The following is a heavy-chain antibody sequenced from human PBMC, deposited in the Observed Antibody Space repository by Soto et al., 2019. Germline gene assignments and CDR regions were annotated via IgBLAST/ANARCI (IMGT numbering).Heavy chain of an antibody. CDR2: ISHSGST. D-gene: IGHD3-10*01. V-gene: IGHV4-34*01. CDR1: GGSFSGYY. CDR3: ARGQEGSGSSHYSNWFDP. J-gene: IGHJ5*02. Sequence: SETLSLTCAVYGGSFSGYYWSWIRQPPGKGLEWIGEISHSGSTNYNPSLKSRVTISVDTSKNQFSLRLSSVTAADTAVYYCARGQEGSGSSHYSNWFDPWGQGTLVTVSS.